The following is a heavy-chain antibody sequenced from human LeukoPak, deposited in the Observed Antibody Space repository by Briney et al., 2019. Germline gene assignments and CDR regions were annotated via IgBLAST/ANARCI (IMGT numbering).Heavy chain of an antibody. V-gene: IGHV3-74*01. J-gene: IGHJ4*02. CDR1: GFTFSNYW. Sequence: GGPLRLSCAASGFTFSNYWMHWVRQVPGKGLVWVSRIDSDGSGTVYAASVKGRFTISRDNAKNMLYLQMSSLRAEDTAVYYCARGPVGLSALDSWGQGTLVTVSS. CDR2: IDSDGSGT. D-gene: IGHD2-15*01. CDR3: ARGPVGLSALDS.